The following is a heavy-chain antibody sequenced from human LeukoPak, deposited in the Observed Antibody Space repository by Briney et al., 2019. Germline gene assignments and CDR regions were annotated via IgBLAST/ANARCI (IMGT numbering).Heavy chain of an antibody. CDR1: GYTFTSYD. Sequence: ASVKVSCKASGYTFTSYDINWVRQATGQGLEWMGWMNPNSGNTGYVQKFQGRVTMTRNTSISTAYMELSSLRSEDTAVYYCARVRIPDASGYNLENWGQGTLVTVSS. D-gene: IGHD5-24*01. CDR3: ARVRIPDASGYNLEN. CDR2: MNPNSGNT. J-gene: IGHJ4*02. V-gene: IGHV1-8*01.